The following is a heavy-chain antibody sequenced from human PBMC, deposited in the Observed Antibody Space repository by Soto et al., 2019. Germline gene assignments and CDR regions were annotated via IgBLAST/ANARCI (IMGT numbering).Heavy chain of an antibody. CDR1: GGAIVSYY. J-gene: IGHJ3*02. CDR3: ARRHGDQGGFAFNI. D-gene: IGHD4-17*01. Sequence: QVQLQQSRPGLVKPSETLSLTCTVSGGAIVSYYWTWIRQPPGKGLEWIGYIYYSGTTKYNPSLKSRVTISIDTSRKQFSLELTSVTAADTAVYYCARRHGDQGGFAFNIWDQGTMVTVSA. CDR2: IYYSGTT. V-gene: IGHV4-59*01.